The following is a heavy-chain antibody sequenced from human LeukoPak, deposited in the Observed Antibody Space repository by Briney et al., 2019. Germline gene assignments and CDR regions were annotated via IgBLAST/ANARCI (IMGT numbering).Heavy chain of an antibody. CDR2: IRGKPNSYAT. Sequence: PGGSLRLSCAASGIIFSGSSLQWVRQASGKGLEWLGRIRGKPNSYATAYAAPVKSRFTISRDDSKNTAYLQMNSLKTEDTAVYYCTSNDFWSTYWGQGTLVTVSS. CDR3: TSNDFWSTY. CDR1: GIIFSGSS. V-gene: IGHV3-73*01. D-gene: IGHD3-3*01. J-gene: IGHJ4*02.